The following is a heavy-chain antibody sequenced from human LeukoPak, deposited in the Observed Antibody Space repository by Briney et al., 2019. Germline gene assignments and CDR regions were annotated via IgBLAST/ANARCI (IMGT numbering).Heavy chain of an antibody. CDR3: ARGFHSYGLSYYFDY. CDR1: DFKIRNYY. D-gene: IGHD5-18*01. CDR2: ISGGGDT. V-gene: IGHV3-53*01. Sequence: PGGSLRLSCAASDFKIRNYYISWVRQAPGKGLEWVSVISGGGDTSYSDSVKGRFTISRHTSKNTVFLQMNKLRVEDTAAYFCARGFHSYGLSYYFDYWGQGTGVTVSS. J-gene: IGHJ4*02.